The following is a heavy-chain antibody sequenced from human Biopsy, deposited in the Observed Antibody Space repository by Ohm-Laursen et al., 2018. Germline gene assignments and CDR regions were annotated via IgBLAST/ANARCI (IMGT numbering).Heavy chain of an antibody. D-gene: IGHD1-26*01. CDR2: IYTSGSP. CDR3: ARGTGRYYVYGAFDI. Sequence: TLSLTCPVSGDSINNYYWSWIRQPAGKGLEWIGRIYTSGSPNYNLSLESRAIMSVGTSKNQFSLNLRSVTAADTAVYYCARGTGRYYVYGAFDIWGQGTVVTVSS. V-gene: IGHV4-4*07. CDR1: GDSINNYY. J-gene: IGHJ3*02.